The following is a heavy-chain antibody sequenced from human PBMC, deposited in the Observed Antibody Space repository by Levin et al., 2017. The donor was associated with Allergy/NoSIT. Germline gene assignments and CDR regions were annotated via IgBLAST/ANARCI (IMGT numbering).Heavy chain of an antibody. D-gene: IGHD6-13*01. CDR1: GFTFSSYA. V-gene: IGHV3-30*04. CDR3: ARANIPSYSSSWYFGAFDI. J-gene: IGHJ3*02. Sequence: PGGSLRLSCAASGFTFSSYAMHWVRQAPGKGLEWVAVISYDGSNKYYADSVKGRFTISRDNSKNTLYLRMNSLRAEDTAVYYCARANIPSYSSSWYFGAFDIWGQGTMVTVSS. CDR2: ISYDGSNK.